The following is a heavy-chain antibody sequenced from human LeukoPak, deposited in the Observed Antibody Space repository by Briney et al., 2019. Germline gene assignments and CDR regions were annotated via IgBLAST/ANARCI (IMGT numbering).Heavy chain of an antibody. V-gene: IGHV4-38-2*02. J-gene: IGHJ3*02. D-gene: IGHD3-9*01. CDR2: IYHSGST. CDR1: GYSISSGYY. Sequence: SETLSLTCTVSGYSISSGYYWGWIRQPPGKGLEWIGSIYHSGSTYYNPSLKSRVTISVDTSKNQFSLKLSSVTAADTAVYYCARDRGGSFDWLRSDAFDIWGQGTMVTVSS. CDR3: ARDRGGSFDWLRSDAFDI.